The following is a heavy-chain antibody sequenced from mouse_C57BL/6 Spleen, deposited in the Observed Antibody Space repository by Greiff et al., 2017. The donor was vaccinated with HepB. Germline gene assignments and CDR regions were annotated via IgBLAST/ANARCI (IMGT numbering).Heavy chain of an antibody. CDR1: GYTFTSYW. J-gene: IGHJ2*01. CDR3: AREVGYFYYLDY. Sequence: QVQLQQPGAELVRPGSSVKLSCKASGYTFTSYWMDWVKQRPGQGLEWIGNIYPSDSETHYNQKFKDKATLTVDKSSSTAYMQLSSLTSEDSAVYYCAREVGYFYYLDYWGQGTTLTVSS. D-gene: IGHD2-3*01. CDR2: IYPSDSET. V-gene: IGHV1-61*01.